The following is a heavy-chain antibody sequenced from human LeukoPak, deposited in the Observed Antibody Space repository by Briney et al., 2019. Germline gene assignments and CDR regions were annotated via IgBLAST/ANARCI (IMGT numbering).Heavy chain of an antibody. CDR2: ISRNSGSR. CDR3: ARGPYGRVSGADY. J-gene: IGHJ4*02. CDR1: GFTFDDYA. V-gene: IGHV3-9*01. Sequence: PGRSLRLSCAASGFTFDDYAMHWVRQAPGKGLEWVSGISRNSGSRDYADSVKGRFTISRDNAKNSLYLQMNSLRTEDTALYYCARGPYGRVSGADYWGQGTLVTVSS. D-gene: IGHD3-10*01.